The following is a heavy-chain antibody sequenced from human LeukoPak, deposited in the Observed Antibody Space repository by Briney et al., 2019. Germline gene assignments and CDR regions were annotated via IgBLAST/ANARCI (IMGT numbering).Heavy chain of an antibody. J-gene: IGHJ4*02. V-gene: IGHV1-2*02. D-gene: IGHD2-2*01. CDR3: ARDEDIAVVPAAIVY. CDR1: GYTFTSYY. CDR2: INPNSGST. Sequence: GASVKVSCKASGYTFTSYYMHWVRQAPGQGLEWMGWINPNSGSTNYAQKFQGRVTMTRDTSTSTAYMELGSLRSDDTSVYYCARDEDIAVVPAAIVYWGQGTLVTVSS.